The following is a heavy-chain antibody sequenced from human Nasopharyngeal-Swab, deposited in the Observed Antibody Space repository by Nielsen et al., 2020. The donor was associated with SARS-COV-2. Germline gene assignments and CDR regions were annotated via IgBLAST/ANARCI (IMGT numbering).Heavy chain of an antibody. Sequence: GPTLVRRAQSVALTCTVAGFSLNASGVGVGWIRQPPGKALEWLALIYWDDDKRYSPSLKSRLTITKDTSKNQVVLTMTNMDPVDTATYYCAHRLLELLAFDIWGQGTMVTVSS. D-gene: IGHD1-7*01. CDR3: AHRLLELLAFDI. CDR2: IYWDDDK. V-gene: IGHV2-5*02. CDR1: GFSLNASGVG. J-gene: IGHJ3*02.